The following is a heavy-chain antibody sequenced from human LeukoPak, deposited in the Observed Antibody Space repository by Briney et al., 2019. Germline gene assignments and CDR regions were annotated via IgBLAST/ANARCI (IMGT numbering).Heavy chain of an antibody. CDR1: GYTFTSYD. V-gene: IGHV1-46*01. Sequence: AASVKVSCKASGYTFTSYDINWVRQAPGQGLEWMGIINPSGGSTGYARKFQGRVTMTRDTSTSTVYMELSSLRSEDTAVYYCAREGSSSWYRTRFDPWGQGTLVTVSS. CDR3: AREGSSSWYRTRFDP. CDR2: INPSGGST. D-gene: IGHD6-13*01. J-gene: IGHJ5*02.